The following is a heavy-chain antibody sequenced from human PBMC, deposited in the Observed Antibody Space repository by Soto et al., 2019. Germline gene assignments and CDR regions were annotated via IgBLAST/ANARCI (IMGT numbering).Heavy chain of an antibody. J-gene: IGHJ4*02. CDR1: GFTFSSYT. CDR3: QAQYYDSSGYPLDY. CDR2: ISYDGSDK. V-gene: IGHV3-30-3*01. Sequence: QVKLVESGGGVVQPGRSLRLSFAASGFTFSSYTMHWVRQAPGKGLEWVAVISYDGSDKYYADSVQGRFTISRDNSKNTLYLRMNSLRAEDTAVYYCQAQYYDSSGYPLDYWGQGTLVSVSS. D-gene: IGHD3-22*01.